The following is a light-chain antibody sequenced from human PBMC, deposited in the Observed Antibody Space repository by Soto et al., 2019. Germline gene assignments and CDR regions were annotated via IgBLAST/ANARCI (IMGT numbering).Light chain of an antibody. CDR1: QDIRSA. V-gene: IGKV1-6*01. Sequence: IQLTQSPSSLSASVGDRVTITCRASQDIRSALGWYQQKPGKVPKLLIYAASTLQSGVPSRFSGSGSGTDFALTITSLQAEDFATYYCQQLRMYPSTFGGGTKVDIK. CDR2: AAS. CDR3: QQLRMYPST. J-gene: IGKJ4*01.